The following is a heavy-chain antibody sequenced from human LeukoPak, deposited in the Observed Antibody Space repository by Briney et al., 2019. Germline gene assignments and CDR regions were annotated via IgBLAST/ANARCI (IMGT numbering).Heavy chain of an antibody. J-gene: IGHJ4*02. Sequence: GESLKISCKGSGYSFTSHWIGWVRQMPGKGLEWMGIIYPGDSDTRYSPSFQGQVTISADKSISTAYLQWSSLKASDTAMYYCARQRTERITMVRGVIVDCWGQGTLVTVSS. CDR3: ARQRTERITMVRGVIVDC. V-gene: IGHV5-51*01. CDR2: IYPGDSDT. D-gene: IGHD3-10*01. CDR1: GYSFTSHW.